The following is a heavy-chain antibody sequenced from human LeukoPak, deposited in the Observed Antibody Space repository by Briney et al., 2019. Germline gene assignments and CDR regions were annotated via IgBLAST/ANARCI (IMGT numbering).Heavy chain of an antibody. CDR2: ISSSSSTI. CDR3: ARDRVGATGAYYYYYMDV. J-gene: IGHJ6*03. CDR1: GFTFNSYS. D-gene: IGHD1-26*01. V-gene: IGHV3-48*01. Sequence: AGGSLRLSCAASGFTFNSYSMNWVRQAPGKGLEWVSYISSSSSTIYYADSVKGRFTISRDNAKNSLYLQMNSLRAEDTAVYYCARDRVGATGAYYYYYMDVWGKGTTVTVSS.